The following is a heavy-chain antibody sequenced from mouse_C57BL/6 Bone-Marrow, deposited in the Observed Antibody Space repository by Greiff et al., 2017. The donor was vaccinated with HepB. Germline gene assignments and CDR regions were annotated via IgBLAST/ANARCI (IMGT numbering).Heavy chain of an antibody. D-gene: IGHD1-1*01. CDR2: IDPANGNT. V-gene: IGHV14-3*01. CDR1: GFNIKNTY. CDR3: AIYYDGSSYVGDY. J-gene: IGHJ2*01. Sequence: EVQLQQSVAELVRPGASVKLSCTASGFNIKNTYMHWVKQRPEQGLEWIGRIDPANGNTKYAPKFQGKATITADTSSNTAYLQLSSLTSEDTAIYYCAIYYDGSSYVGDYWGQGTTLTVAS.